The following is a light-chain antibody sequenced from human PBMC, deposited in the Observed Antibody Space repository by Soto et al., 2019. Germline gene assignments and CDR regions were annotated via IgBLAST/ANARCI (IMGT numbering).Light chain of an antibody. CDR1: SSDVGSYNR. CDR3: CSYTSSDTWI. J-gene: IGLJ2*01. Sequence: QSVLTQPPSVSGSPGQSVTISCTGTSSDVGSYNRVSWYQQPPGTAPKLMIYGVSSRPSGVPDRFSGSKSGNTASLTISGLQAEDEADYYCCSYTSSDTWIFGAGTKLTVL. CDR2: GVS. V-gene: IGLV2-18*02.